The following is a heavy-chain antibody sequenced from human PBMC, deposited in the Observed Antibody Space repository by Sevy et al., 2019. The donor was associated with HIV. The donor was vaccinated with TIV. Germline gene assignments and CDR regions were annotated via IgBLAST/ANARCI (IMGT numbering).Heavy chain of an antibody. CDR2: ISHDGTTE. D-gene: IGHD2-21*02. CDR1: GFTFNSFG. V-gene: IGHV3-30*18. Sequence: GGSLRLSCEASGFTFNSFGMHWVRQAPGKGLEWVAVISHDGTTENYSESVRGRFTISRDNSKNTLYLHMTGLTGDDTAVYSCTKESLRGTDIRGDFDHWGQGSLVTVSS. J-gene: IGHJ4*02. CDR3: TKESLRGTDIRGDFDH.